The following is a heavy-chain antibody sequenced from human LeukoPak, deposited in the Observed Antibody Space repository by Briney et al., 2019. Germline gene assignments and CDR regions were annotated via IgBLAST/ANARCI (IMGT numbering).Heavy chain of an antibody. CDR2: IYSSGST. V-gene: IGHV4-59*01. CDR1: GGSINYYY. J-gene: IGHJ6*03. D-gene: IGHD3-22*01. CDR3: ARDSRYSDTSGYYYSHYYMDV. Sequence: PSETLSLTCTVSGGSINYYYWSWIRQPPGKGLEYIGYIYSSGSTNCNPSLKSRVTMSVDTSKNQFSLKLSSVTAADTAVYYCARDSRYSDTSGYYYSHYYMDVWGKGTTVTVSS.